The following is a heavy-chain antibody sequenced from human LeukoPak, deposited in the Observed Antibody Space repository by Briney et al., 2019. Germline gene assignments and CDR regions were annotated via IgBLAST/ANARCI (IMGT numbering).Heavy chain of an antibody. CDR1: GVSISSCDYY. D-gene: IGHD2-2*01. CDR2: IYYSGST. V-gene: IGHV4-31*03. CDR3: ARVHRSTGYMDG. Sequence: KPSETLSLTCTVSGVSISSCDYYWSWSRQHPGKGLEWIGCIYYSGSTYYNPSLNRRVPRPVDTSKNQFSLKLSSVTAADTAVYYCARVHRSTGYMDGWGKGATVTVS. J-gene: IGHJ6*03.